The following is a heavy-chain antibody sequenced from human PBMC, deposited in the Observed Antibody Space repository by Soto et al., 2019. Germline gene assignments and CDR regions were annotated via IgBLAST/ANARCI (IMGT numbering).Heavy chain of an antibody. D-gene: IGHD6-25*01. CDR3: ARAARVTPRGSAFDI. Sequence: PGGSLRLSCAASGFTLSSYAMHWVRQAPGKGLEWVAVISYDGSNKYYADSVKGRFTISRDNSKNTLYLQMNSLRAEDTAVYYCARAARVTPRGSAFDIWGQGTMVTVSS. V-gene: IGHV3-30-3*01. J-gene: IGHJ3*02. CDR2: ISYDGSNK. CDR1: GFTLSSYA.